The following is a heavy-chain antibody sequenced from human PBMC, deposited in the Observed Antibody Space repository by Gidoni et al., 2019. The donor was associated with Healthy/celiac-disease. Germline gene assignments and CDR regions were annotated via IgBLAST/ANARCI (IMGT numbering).Heavy chain of an antibody. V-gene: IGHV4-31*01. J-gene: IGHJ5*02. D-gene: IGHD2-2*02. CDR3: ARVLAGEVPAALRFDP. CDR2: IYYSGST. CDR1: GGSISSGGYY. Sequence: QVQLQESGPGLVKPSQTLSLTCTVSGGSISSGGYYWRWIRQHPGKGLEWIGYIYYSGSTYYNPSLKSLVTISVDTSKNQFSLKLSSVTAADTAVYYCARVLAGEVPAALRFDPWGQGTLVTVSS.